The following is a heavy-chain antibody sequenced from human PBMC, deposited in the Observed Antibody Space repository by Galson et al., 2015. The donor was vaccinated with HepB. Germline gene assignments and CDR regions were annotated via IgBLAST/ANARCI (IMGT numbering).Heavy chain of an antibody. D-gene: IGHD2-15*01. CDR3: ARATSGRFSFGNAFDA. J-gene: IGHJ3*01. CDR2: IYSGGST. V-gene: IGHV3-66*01. CDR1: GFTVSSDY. Sequence: SLRLSCAASGFTVSSDYMTWVRQAPGKGLEWVSIIYSGGSTHYADSVKGRFSVSRDNSRNIVYLQMSSLRAEDTALYYCARATSGRFSFGNAFDAWGQGTMVTVSS.